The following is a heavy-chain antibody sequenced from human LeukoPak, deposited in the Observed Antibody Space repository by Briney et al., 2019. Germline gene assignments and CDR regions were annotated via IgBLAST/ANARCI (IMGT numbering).Heavy chain of an antibody. J-gene: IGHJ3*02. D-gene: IGHD6-13*01. Sequence: GGSLRLSCAASGFTFYDYGMSWVRQAPGKGLEWVSGINWNGGSTGYTDSVKGRFTISRDNAKNSLYLQMNSLRAEDTALYHCARVYQRLVNRAFDIWGQGTMVTVSS. CDR2: INWNGGST. CDR1: GFTFYDYG. V-gene: IGHV3-20*01. CDR3: ARVYQRLVNRAFDI.